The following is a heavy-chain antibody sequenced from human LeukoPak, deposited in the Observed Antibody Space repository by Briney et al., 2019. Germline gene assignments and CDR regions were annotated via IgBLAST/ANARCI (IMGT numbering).Heavy chain of an antibody. CDR2: IRYDGNNK. J-gene: IGHJ4*02. D-gene: IGHD1-26*01. CDR1: GFTFSSYG. Sequence: PGGSLRLSCAASGFTFSSYGMHWVRQAPGKGLEWVTFIRYDGNNKYYADSVKGRFTISRDNSKNTLYLQMNSLRAEDTAVYYCAKKAQAQGWELLSIDYWGQGTLVTVSS. V-gene: IGHV3-30*02. CDR3: AKKAQAQGWELLSIDY.